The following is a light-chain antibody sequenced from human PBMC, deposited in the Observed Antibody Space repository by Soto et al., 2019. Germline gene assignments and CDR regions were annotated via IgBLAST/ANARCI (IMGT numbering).Light chain of an antibody. CDR3: QAYATSLNGLYV. Sequence: QSVLTTPPSVSVAPGQRVTIFCTGSSSNIGAPYNVHWYQQLPGAAPKLLIFDNNTRASGVPDRFPGSKSGTAASLAITGLQAEHQVDSYGQAYATSLNGLYVFETGTKVTV. J-gene: IGLJ1*01. V-gene: IGLV1-40*01. CDR1: SSNIGAPYN. CDR2: DNN.